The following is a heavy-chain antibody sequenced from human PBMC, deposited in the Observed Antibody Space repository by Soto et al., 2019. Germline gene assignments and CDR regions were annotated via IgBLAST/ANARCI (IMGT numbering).Heavy chain of an antibody. J-gene: IGHJ6*02. CDR2: IYYSGST. D-gene: IGHD3-3*01. CDR3: ARNLYYDFWSGYLKPYYYYGMDV. CDR1: GGSISSYY. Sequence: PSETLSLTCTVSGGSISSYYWSWIRQPPGKGLEWIGYIYYSGSTNYNPSLKSRVTISVDTSKNQFSLKLSSVTAADTAVYYCARNLYYDFWSGYLKPYYYYGMDVWGQGTTVTVSS. V-gene: IGHV4-59*01.